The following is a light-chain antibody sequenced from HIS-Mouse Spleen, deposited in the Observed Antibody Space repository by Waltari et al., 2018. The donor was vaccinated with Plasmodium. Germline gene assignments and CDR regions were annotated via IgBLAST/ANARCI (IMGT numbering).Light chain of an antibody. V-gene: IGKV1-6*01. CDR3: LQDYNYPYT. CDR1: QGIRND. J-gene: IGKJ2*01. CDR2: AAA. Sequence: AIQMTKSPSSLSASVGDRVTITCRASQGIRNDLGWYQQKPGKAPKILISAAASLQSRVPSRFSGSGSGTDFTLTISSLQPEDFTTYYCLQDYNYPYTFGQGTKLEIK.